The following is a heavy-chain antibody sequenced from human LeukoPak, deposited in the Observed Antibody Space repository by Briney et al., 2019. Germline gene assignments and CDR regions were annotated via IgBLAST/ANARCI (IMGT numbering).Heavy chain of an antibody. Sequence: PGGSLRLSCSASGFTFGDHAMSWVRQAPGKGLEWVCFIRSKGYGGITEYAASVEGRFSLSRDDSKSFVYLQMSSLKTEDTAVYYCTRVRSGNDFDYWGQGTLVTVSS. J-gene: IGHJ4*02. CDR3: TRVRSGNDFDY. CDR1: GFTFGDHA. V-gene: IGHV3-49*04. D-gene: IGHD3-10*01. CDR2: IRSKGYGGIT.